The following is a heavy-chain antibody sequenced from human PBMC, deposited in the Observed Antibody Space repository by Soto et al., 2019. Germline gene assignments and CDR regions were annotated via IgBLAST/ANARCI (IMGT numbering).Heavy chain of an antibody. V-gene: IGHV3-48*01. CDR1: GFTFSSYS. J-gene: IGHJ6*02. CDR3: ARGDYYYYYGMDV. Sequence: EVQLVESGGGLVQPGGSLRLSCAASGFTFSSYSMNWVRQAPGKALEWVSYISDSTSTIYYADSVKGRFTISRDNAQNSLYLQMSSLRAEDTAVYYCARGDYYYYYGMDVWGQGTTVTVSS. CDR2: ISDSTSTI.